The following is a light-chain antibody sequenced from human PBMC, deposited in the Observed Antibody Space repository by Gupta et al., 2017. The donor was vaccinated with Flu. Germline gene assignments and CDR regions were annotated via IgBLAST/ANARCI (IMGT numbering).Light chain of an antibody. Sequence: QSVLTQPPSVSGAPGQRVTISCPGSSSNIGAGYDVQWYQQLPGSAPKLLIYINVNRPSGVPDRFSGSKSGASASLAIAGLQADDEADYYCQSYDSSLSTSVFGGGTKLTVL. CDR2: INV. CDR3: QSYDSSLSTSV. V-gene: IGLV1-40*01. CDR1: SSNIGAGYD. J-gene: IGLJ3*02.